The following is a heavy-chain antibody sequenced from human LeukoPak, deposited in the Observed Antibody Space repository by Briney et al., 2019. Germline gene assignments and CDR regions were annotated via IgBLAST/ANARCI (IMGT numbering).Heavy chain of an antibody. CDR2: INPTTGST. Sequence: GASVKVSCKASGYSFTSYYIHWVRQAPGQGLEWIGIINPTTGSTIYAQTFQGRVTMTRDVSTSTVYMDLSSLRSADTAVYYCARTRGYYFDYWGQGTLVTVSS. V-gene: IGHV1-46*01. CDR1: GYSFTSYY. CDR3: ARTRGYYFDY. J-gene: IGHJ4*02.